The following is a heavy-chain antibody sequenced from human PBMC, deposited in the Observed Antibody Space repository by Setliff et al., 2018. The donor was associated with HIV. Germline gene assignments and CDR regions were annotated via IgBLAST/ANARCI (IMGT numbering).Heavy chain of an antibody. Sequence: SETLSLTCSVFGRSITSSYWSWVRQSPGRGLEWIGYVYYSGTTNYNPSLESRVSLSIDTSKNQFSLTLTSLAVADAAVYYCANFPTIFGTSSPLFSWGQGTQVTVSS. V-gene: IGHV4-59*08. CDR1: GRSITSSY. D-gene: IGHD3-3*01. CDR3: ANFPTIFGTSSPLFS. CDR2: VYYSGTT. J-gene: IGHJ4*02.